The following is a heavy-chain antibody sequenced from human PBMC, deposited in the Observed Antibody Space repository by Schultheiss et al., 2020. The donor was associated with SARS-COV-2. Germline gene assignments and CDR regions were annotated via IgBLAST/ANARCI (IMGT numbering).Heavy chain of an antibody. CDR2: ISGSGGST. CDR3: AKGAYYDILRVYYGMAV. Sequence: GGSLRLSCAASGFTFSSYAMSWVRQAPGKGLEWVSAISGSGGSTYYADSVKGRFTISRDNSKNTLYLQMNSLRAEDMALYYCAKGAYYDILRVYYGMAVWGLGTTVTVSS. V-gene: IGHV3-23*01. CDR1: GFTFSSYA. J-gene: IGHJ6*02. D-gene: IGHD3-9*01.